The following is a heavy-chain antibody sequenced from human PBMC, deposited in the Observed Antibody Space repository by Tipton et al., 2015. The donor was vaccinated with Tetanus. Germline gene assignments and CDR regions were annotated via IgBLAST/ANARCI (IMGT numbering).Heavy chain of an antibody. CDR1: GFTFSSYS. CDR3: ARDLLDSSSWYRTHNWFDP. V-gene: IGHV3-21*01. Sequence: SLRLSCAASGFTFSSYSMNWVRQAPGKGLEWVSSISSSSSYIYYADSVKGRFTISRDNAKNSLYLQMSSLRAEDTAVYYCARDLLDSSSWYRTHNWFDPWGQGTLVTVSS. CDR2: ISSSSSYI. J-gene: IGHJ5*02. D-gene: IGHD6-13*01.